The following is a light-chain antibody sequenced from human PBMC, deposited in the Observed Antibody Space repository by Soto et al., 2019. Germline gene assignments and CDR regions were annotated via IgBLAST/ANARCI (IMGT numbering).Light chain of an antibody. V-gene: IGKV1-39*01. CDR3: QQSYGGPYT. CDR1: QSISSY. Sequence: DIPMTQSPSSLSASVGDRVTITCRASQSISSYLNWYQQRPGKAPKLVIYAASSLQSGVPSRFSGSGSETDFTLTISSLQPEDFATYYCQQSYGGPYTFGPGTKLEI. J-gene: IGKJ2*01. CDR2: AAS.